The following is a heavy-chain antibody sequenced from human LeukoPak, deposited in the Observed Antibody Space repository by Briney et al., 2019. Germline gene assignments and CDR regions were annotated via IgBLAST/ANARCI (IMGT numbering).Heavy chain of an antibody. CDR1: GFTFSDYS. CDR2: ISSSSNYI. Sequence: PGGSLRLSCAASGFTFSDYSMNWVRQAPGKGLEWVSSISSSSNYIYYADSMKGRFTISRDNAKNSLYLQMNSLRAEDTAVYYCAKVSPYCSSTSCYNDYWGQGTLVTVSS. CDR3: AKVSPYCSSTSCYNDY. D-gene: IGHD2-2*02. J-gene: IGHJ4*02. V-gene: IGHV3-21*01.